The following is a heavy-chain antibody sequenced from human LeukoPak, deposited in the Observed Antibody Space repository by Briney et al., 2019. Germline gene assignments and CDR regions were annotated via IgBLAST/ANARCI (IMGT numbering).Heavy chain of an antibody. CDR2: IYHSGST. CDR3: ARASFDWSDRLGYCSSTSCYAFDY. J-gene: IGHJ4*02. Sequence: PSETLSLTCAVSGYSISSGYYWGWIRQPPGKGLEWIGSIYHSGSTYYNPSLKSRVTISVDTSKNQFSLKLSSVTAADTAVYYCARASFDWSDRLGYCSSTSCYAFDYWGQGTLVTVSS. V-gene: IGHV4-38-2*01. D-gene: IGHD2-2*01. CDR1: GYSISSGYY.